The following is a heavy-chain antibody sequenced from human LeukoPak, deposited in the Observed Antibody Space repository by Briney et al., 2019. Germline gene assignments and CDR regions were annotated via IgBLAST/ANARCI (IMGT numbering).Heavy chain of an antibody. CDR2: TYYRSKWYN. CDR1: GDSVSSNSAA. Sequence: SQTLSLTCAISGDSVSSNSAAWNWIRQSPSRGLEWLGRTYYRSKWYNDYAVSVKSRITINPDTSKNQFSLQLNSVTPEDTAVYYCARSPAYSSGWYYYYYYMDVWGKGTTVTISS. V-gene: IGHV6-1*01. CDR3: ARSPAYSSGWYYYYYYMDV. J-gene: IGHJ6*03. D-gene: IGHD6-19*01.